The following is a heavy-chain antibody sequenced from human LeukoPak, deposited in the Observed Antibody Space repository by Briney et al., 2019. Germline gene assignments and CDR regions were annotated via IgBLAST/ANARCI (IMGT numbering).Heavy chain of an antibody. V-gene: IGHV2-26*01. J-gene: IGHJ5*02. D-gene: IGHD2-15*01. CDR2: IFSNDEK. CDR1: GFSLGNARMG. Sequence: SGPTLVNPTETLTLTCTVSGFSLGNARMGVSWIRQPPGKALEWLAHIFSNDEKSYSTSLKSRLTISKDTSKSQVVLTMTNMDPVDTATYYCARMGCSGGSCYSSLTSNWFDPWGQGTLVTVSS. CDR3: ARMGCSGGSCYSSLTSNWFDP.